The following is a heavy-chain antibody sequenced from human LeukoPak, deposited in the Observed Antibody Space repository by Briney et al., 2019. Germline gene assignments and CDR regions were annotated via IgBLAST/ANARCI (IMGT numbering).Heavy chain of an antibody. D-gene: IGHD6-13*01. Sequence: SETLSLTCTVSSASISSYYWSWIRQPPGKGLEWIGYIYTSGNTKNNPALKSRVTLSVDTSKNQFSLKLRSVTAADTAVYYCARHKDGSWYDAFDYWGQGNLVTVSS. V-gene: IGHV4-4*09. CDR3: ARHKDGSWYDAFDY. CDR1: SASISSYY. J-gene: IGHJ4*02. CDR2: IYTSGNT.